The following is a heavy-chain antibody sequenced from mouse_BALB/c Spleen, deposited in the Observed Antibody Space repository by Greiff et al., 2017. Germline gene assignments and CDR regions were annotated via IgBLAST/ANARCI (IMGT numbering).Heavy chain of an antibody. V-gene: IGHV3-2*02. CDR3: ARLYGNYYAMDY. CDR2: ISYSGST. Sequence: EVQRVESGPGLVKPSQSLSLTCTVTGYSITSDYAWNWIRQFPGNKLEWMGYISYSGSTSYNPSLKSRISITRDTSKNQFFLQLNSVTTEDTATYYCARLYGNYYAMDYWGQGTSVTVSS. J-gene: IGHJ4*01. D-gene: IGHD2-10*02. CDR1: GYSITSDYA.